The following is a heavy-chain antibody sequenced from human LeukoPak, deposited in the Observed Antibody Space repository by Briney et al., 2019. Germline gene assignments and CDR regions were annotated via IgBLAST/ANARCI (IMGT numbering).Heavy chain of an antibody. D-gene: IGHD3-10*01. V-gene: IGHV1-3*01. J-gene: IGHJ6*04. Sequence: ASVKVSCKASGYTFTSYAMHWVRQAPGRRLEWMGWINAGNGNTKYSQKFQGRVTITRDTSASTAYMELSSLRSEDTAVYYCARFRYGSGNQDYGMDVWGKGTTVTVSS. CDR1: GYTFTSYA. CDR2: INAGNGNT. CDR3: ARFRYGSGNQDYGMDV.